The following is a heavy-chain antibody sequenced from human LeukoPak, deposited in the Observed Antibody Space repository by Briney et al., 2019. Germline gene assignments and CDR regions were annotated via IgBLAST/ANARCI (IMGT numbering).Heavy chain of an antibody. CDR2: IIPIFGTA. D-gene: IGHD3-10*01. J-gene: IGHJ5*02. CDR3: ARDTSGYYYGSGSYYRWFDP. Sequence: GASVKVSFKASGGTFSSYAISWVRQAPGQGLEWMGGIIPIFGTANYAQKFQGRVTITADESTSTAYMELSSLRSEDTAVYYCARDTSGYYYGSGSYYRWFDPWGQGTLVTVSS. CDR1: GGTFSSYA. V-gene: IGHV1-69*13.